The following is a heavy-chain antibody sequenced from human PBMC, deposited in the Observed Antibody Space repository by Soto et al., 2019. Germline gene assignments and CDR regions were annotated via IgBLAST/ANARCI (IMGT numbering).Heavy chain of an antibody. V-gene: IGHV1-18*01. CDR2: IGAYNGNT. Sequence: QVQLVQSGAEVKKPGASVKVSCKASGYTFTNYVITWVRQAPGQGLEWMGWIGAYNGNTNYPQSIQGRVTMSADTSTNTAYMEMRSLRSDDTAVYFCARGVTGGLNDYWGQGNLVTVSS. CDR3: ARGVTGGLNDY. J-gene: IGHJ4*02. CDR1: GYTFTNYV. D-gene: IGHD3-16*01.